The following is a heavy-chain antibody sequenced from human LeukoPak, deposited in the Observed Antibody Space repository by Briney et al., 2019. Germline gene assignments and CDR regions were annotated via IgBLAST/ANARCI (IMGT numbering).Heavy chain of an antibody. J-gene: IGHJ4*02. Sequence: GASVKVSCKVSGYTLTELSMHWVRQAPGKGLEWMGGFDPEDGETIYAQKFQGRVTMTEDTSTDTAYMELSSLRSEDTAVYYCARASWGDYDLLTGFYSDYYFDYWGQGTLVTVSS. CDR3: ARASWGDYDLLTGFYSDYYFDY. V-gene: IGHV1-24*01. D-gene: IGHD3-9*01. CDR2: FDPEDGET. CDR1: GYTLTELS.